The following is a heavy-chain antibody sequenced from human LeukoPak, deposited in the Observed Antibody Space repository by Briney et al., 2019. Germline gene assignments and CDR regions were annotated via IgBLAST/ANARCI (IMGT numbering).Heavy chain of an antibody. Sequence: ASVKVSCEASGYTFTTYYMHWVRQAPGQGLEWMGILNPSGGATSFAPKFQGRVTMTRDTSTSTVYMELSSLRSEDTAVYYCARGDSSSPSYWGQGTLVTVSS. J-gene: IGHJ4*02. D-gene: IGHD6-13*01. CDR1: GYTFTTYY. V-gene: IGHV1-46*03. CDR2: LNPSGGAT. CDR3: ARGDSSSPSY.